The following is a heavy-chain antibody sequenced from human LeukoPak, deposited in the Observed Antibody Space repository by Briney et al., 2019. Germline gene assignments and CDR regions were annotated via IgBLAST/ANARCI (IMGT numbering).Heavy chain of an antibody. V-gene: IGHV4-59*08. CDR2: VYYSGTT. J-gene: IGHJ5*02. Sequence: SETLSLTCTVSGGSITSYYWSWIRQPPGKGLEWIGYVYYSGTTNYNPSLKSRVTISVDTSKNQFSLKLSPVTAADTAVYYCARRRGGYGYSWFDPWGQGTLVTVSS. CDR3: ARRRGGYGYSWFDP. D-gene: IGHD5-18*01. CDR1: GGSITSYY.